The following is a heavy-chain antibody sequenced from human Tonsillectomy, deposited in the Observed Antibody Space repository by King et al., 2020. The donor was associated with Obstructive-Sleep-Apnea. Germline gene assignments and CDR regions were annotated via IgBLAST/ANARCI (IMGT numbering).Heavy chain of an antibody. CDR3: ARPVGSYGSGSF. Sequence: VQLVESGGGLVKPGGSLRLSCAASGFTFSSYSMNWVRQAPGKGLEWVSSISSSISYIYYADSVKGRFTISRDNAKNSLYLQMNSLRAEDTAVYYCARPVGSYGSGSFWGQGTTVTVSS. V-gene: IGHV3-21*01. CDR2: ISSSISYI. D-gene: IGHD3-10*01. J-gene: IGHJ6*02. CDR1: GFTFSSYS.